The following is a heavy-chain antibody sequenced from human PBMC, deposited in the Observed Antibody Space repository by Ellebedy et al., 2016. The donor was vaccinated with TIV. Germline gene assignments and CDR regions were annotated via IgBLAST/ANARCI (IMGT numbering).Heavy chain of an antibody. V-gene: IGHV4-30-2*01. J-gene: IGHJ4*02. CDR1: GGSISSGGYS. CDR3: ARDPAGPVDY. Sequence: SETLSLXXAVSGGSISSGGYSWSWIRQPPGKGLEWIGYIYHSGSTYYNPSLKSRVTISVDRSKNQFSLKLSSVTAADTAVYYCARDPAGPVDYWGQGTLVTVSS. CDR2: IYHSGST.